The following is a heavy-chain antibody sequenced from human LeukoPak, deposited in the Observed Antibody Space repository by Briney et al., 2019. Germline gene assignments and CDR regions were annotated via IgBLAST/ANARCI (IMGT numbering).Heavy chain of an antibody. V-gene: IGHV4-4*07. CDR1: GGSISSYY. CDR2: IYTSGST. D-gene: IGHD5-18*01. Sequence: SETLSLTCTVSGGSISSYYWSWIRQPAGKGLEWIGRIYTSGSTNYNPSLKSRVTMSVDTSKNQFSLKLSSVTAADTAVYYCARDRVGSENTAMEAYYYYYYMDVWGKGTTVTVSS. CDR3: ARDRVGSENTAMEAYYYYYYMDV. J-gene: IGHJ6*03.